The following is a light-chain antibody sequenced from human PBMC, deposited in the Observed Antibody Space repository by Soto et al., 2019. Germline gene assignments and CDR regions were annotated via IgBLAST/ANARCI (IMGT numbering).Light chain of an antibody. CDR3: QQANGDPWT. V-gene: IGKV1-12*02. CDR1: HVVRSW. Sequence: DIQMTQSPSSVSASVGDRVTISCRASHVVRSWLDWYQQKPGKAPNLLIYGASTLQSGVPSRFSGSGSGTDFTLTISSLQPEDFATYYCQQANGDPWTFGQGTKVEIK. CDR2: GAS. J-gene: IGKJ1*01.